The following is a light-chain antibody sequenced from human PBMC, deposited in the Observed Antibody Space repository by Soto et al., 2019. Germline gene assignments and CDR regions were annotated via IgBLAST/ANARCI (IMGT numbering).Light chain of an antibody. J-gene: IGKJ5*01. CDR1: QSVSRSY. Sequence: EIVLTQSPGTLSLSPGERATLSCRASQSVSRSYLAWYHQKPGQAPRLLIYVASSRATVIPDRFSGSGSGTDFTLTISRLEPEDFAVYYCQQYGSPITFGQGTRLEIK. CDR3: QQYGSPIT. V-gene: IGKV3-20*01. CDR2: VAS.